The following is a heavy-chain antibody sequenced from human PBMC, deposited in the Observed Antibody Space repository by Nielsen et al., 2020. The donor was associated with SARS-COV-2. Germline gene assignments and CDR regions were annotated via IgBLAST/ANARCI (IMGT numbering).Heavy chain of an antibody. D-gene: IGHD4-17*01. J-gene: IGHJ5*02. CDR1: GFGFSIHA. Sequence: GGSLRLSCSASGFGFSIHAMHWVRQAPGKGLVWVSRINSYGSSTSYADSVKGRFTISRDNAKNTLYLQMNSLRAEDTAVYYCATAGWFDPWGQGTLVTVSS. V-gene: IGHV3-74*01. CDR2: INSYGSST. CDR3: ATAGWFDP.